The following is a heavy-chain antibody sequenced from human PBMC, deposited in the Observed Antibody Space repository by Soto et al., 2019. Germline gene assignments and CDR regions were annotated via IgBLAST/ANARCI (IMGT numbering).Heavy chain of an antibody. CDR2: LTPVVGPA. CDR1: GGSLSYNG. V-gene: IGHV1-69*01. CDR3: ALLRYCNGIRCSSFAF. Sequence: QVQLVQSWPEVKKPGSSVKVSCKASGGSLSYNGFSWVRLAPGQGLEWIGGLTPVVGPANYPQKLQGRLTITADESSTTGYMELTSLISEDTAVYYCALLRYCNGIRCSSFAFWGRGTLVTVSS. J-gene: IGHJ4*01. D-gene: IGHD2-15*01.